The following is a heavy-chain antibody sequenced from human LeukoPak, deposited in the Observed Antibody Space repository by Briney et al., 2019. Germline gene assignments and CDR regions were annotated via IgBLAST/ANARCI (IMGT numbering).Heavy chain of an antibody. CDR3: ARRGNYYGSGSNNWFDP. J-gene: IGHJ5*02. CDR1: GFTFSSYA. CDR2: IYSSGST. D-gene: IGHD3-10*01. V-gene: IGHV3-66*04. Sequence: GGSLRLSCAASGFTFSSYAMSWVRQAPGKGLEWVSIIYSSGSTYYADSVKGRFTISRDNSKNTLYLQMNSLRAEDTAVYYCARRGNYYGSGSNNWFDPWGQGTLVTVSS.